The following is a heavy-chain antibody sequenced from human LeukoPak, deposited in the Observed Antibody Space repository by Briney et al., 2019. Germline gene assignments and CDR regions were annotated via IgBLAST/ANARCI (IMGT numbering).Heavy chain of an antibody. CDR3: TSWGDTTAEYFQR. V-gene: IGHV3-7*01. CDR2: INPDGRDT. Sequence: GGSLRLSCAASGFTFSNYAMNWVRQAPGKGLEWVAHINPDGRDTYYVDSVKGRFTISRDNAQNSMYLQMNSLRVEDTAVYYCTSWGDTTAEYFQRWGQGTLVTVSS. J-gene: IGHJ1*01. CDR1: GFTFSNYA. D-gene: IGHD2-21*02.